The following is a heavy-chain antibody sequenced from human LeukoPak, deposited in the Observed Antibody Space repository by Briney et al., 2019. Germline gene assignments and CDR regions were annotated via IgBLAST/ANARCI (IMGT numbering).Heavy chain of an antibody. CDR2: VSGYTGNT. V-gene: IGHV1-18*01. J-gene: IGHJ4*02. D-gene: IGHD2-2*01. Sequence: ASVKVSCKTSVYTFTTYGVSWVRQAPGQGLEWMGWVSGYTGNTNYAERFQGRVTMTTDTSTSTVYMELTSLRSDDTAVYYCARGEVSASLYYFGFWGQGTLVSVS. CDR3: ARGEVSASLYYFGF. CDR1: VYTFTTYG.